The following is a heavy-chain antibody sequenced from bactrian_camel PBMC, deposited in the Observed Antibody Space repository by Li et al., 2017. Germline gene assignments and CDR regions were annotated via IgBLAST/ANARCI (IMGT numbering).Heavy chain of an antibody. CDR3: AAGPRSGATCYWND. V-gene: IGHV3S9*01. CDR1: RFTSNGCG. D-gene: IGHD3*01. Sequence: VQLVESGGGSVQAGGSLGLSCTKPRFTSNGCGVAWYRQADGKQREWVSSIMANGTTRYTESVKGRFTISKDNAKNTLYLQMNSLKPEGTAMYYCAAGPRSGATCYWNDWGQGTQVTVS. J-gene: IGHJ4*01. CDR2: IMANGTT.